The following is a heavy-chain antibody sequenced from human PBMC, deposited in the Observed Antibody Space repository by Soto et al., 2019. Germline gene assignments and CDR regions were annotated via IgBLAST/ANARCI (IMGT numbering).Heavy chain of an antibody. D-gene: IGHD3-10*01. CDR2: IYYSGST. J-gene: IGHJ4*02. CDR3: ARDRELLWFGELLRPSRYFDY. V-gene: IGHV4-30-4*01. Sequence: SETLSLTCTVSGGSISSGDYYWSWIRQPPWKGLEWIGYIYYSGSTYYNPSLKSRVTISVDTSKNQFSLKLSSVTAADTAVYYCARDRELLWFGELLRPSRYFDYWGQGXLVTVYS. CDR1: GGSISSGDYY.